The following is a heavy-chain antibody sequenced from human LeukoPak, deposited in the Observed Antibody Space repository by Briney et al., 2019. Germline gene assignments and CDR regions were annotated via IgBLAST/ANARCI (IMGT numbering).Heavy chain of an antibody. D-gene: IGHD2-2*01. J-gene: IGHJ2*01. CDR1: GFTVSSNY. Sequence: GGSLRLSCAASGFTVSSNYINWVRQAPGKGLEWVSVLYSGGDTYYADSVKGRFTVSRDNSKNTLYLQMNSLGAEDTAVYYCARDTSGYCSTSRCYGSWYFDLWGRGTLVTVSS. CDR3: ARDTSGYCSTSRCYGSWYFDL. V-gene: IGHV3-53*01. CDR2: LYSGGDT.